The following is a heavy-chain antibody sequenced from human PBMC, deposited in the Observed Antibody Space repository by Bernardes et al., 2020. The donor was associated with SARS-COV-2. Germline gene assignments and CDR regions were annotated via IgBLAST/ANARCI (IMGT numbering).Heavy chain of an antibody. J-gene: IGHJ4*02. CDR3: ARGRGSGAFGQQLVRAGGLFDY. Sequence: ASVKVSCKASGYTFTSYAMNWVRQAPGQGLEWMGWINTNTGNPTYAQGFTGRFVFSLDTSVSTAYLQISSLKAEDTAVYYCARGRGSGAFGQQLVRAGGLFDYWGQGTLV. D-gene: IGHD6-13*01. CDR2: INTNTGNP. V-gene: IGHV7-4-1*02. CDR1: GYTFTSYA.